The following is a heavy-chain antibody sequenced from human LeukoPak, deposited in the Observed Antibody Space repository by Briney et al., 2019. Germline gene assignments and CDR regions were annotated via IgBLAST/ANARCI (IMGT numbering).Heavy chain of an antibody. D-gene: IGHD5-12*01. J-gene: IGHJ6*02. CDR3: ARAVGLRYYYYYYGMDV. CDR1: GGSISSYY. V-gene: IGHV4-59*01. Sequence: SETLSLTCTVSGGSISSYYWSWIRQPPGKGLEWIGYIYYSGSTNYNPSLKSRVTISVDTSKNQFSLKLSSVTAADTAVYYCARAVGLRYYYYYYGMDVWGQGTTVTVSS. CDR2: IYYSGST.